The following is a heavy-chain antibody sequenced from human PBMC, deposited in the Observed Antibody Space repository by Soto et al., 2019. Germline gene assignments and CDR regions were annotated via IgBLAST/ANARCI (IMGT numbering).Heavy chain of an antibody. J-gene: IGHJ6*02. CDR1: GFGFSAYW. CDR2: ITSDGGST. CDR3: ARYNPGGRKGMDV. D-gene: IGHD1-20*01. V-gene: IGHV3-74*03. Sequence: EVLLVESGGGLYQPGGSLKLSCAASGFGFSAYWMHWVRQAPGQGLVWVSRITSDGGSTTYADSVQGRFTISRDNAKDMVYLQMNSLRVDDTAIYYCARYNPGGRKGMDVWGQGTTVIVSS.